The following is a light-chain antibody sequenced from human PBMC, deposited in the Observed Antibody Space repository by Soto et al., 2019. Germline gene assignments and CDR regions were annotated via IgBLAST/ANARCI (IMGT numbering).Light chain of an antibody. CDR1: SSNIGAGYD. CDR2: GNS. Sequence: QSALTQPPSVSGAPGQRVTISCTGSSSNIGAGYDVHWYRQLPGTAPKLLIYGNSNRPSGVPDRFSGSKSGTSASLAITGLQAEDEANYYSQTYDRTLSDHVFGTGTKVPVL. CDR3: QTYDRTLSDHV. J-gene: IGLJ1*01. V-gene: IGLV1-40*01.